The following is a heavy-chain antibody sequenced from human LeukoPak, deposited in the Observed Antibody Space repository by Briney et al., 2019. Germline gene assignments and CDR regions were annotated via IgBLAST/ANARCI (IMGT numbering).Heavy chain of an antibody. CDR1: GYSFTSHW. Sequence: GESLKISCKGSGYSFTSHWIGWVRLMPGKGLEWMGIIYPGDFDTRYSPSFQGQVTISADKSISTAYLQWSSLKASDTAMYYCARVSTPSAYDPFDFWGRGTLVTVSS. CDR2: IYPGDFDT. V-gene: IGHV5-51*01. D-gene: IGHD5-12*01. CDR3: ARVSTPSAYDPFDF. J-gene: IGHJ4*02.